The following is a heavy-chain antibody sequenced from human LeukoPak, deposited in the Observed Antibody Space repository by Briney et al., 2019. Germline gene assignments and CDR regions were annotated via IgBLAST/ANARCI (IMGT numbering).Heavy chain of an antibody. CDR1: GFTFSDYY. J-gene: IGHJ3*02. Sequence: GGSLRLSCAASGFTFSDYYMSWIRQAPGKGLEWVSYISGSDPGKGLEWGSYIGSSGSTTYYADSVKGRFTISRDNAKNSLYLQMNSLRADDTAVYHCARQETSSYNGAFDIWGQGTMVTVSS. V-gene: IGHV3-11*04. CDR3: ARQETSSYNGAFDI. CDR2: IGSSGSTT. D-gene: IGHD1-26*01.